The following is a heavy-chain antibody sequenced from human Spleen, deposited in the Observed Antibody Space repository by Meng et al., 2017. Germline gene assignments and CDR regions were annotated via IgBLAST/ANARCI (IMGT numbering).Heavy chain of an antibody. D-gene: IGHD3-9*01. CDR3: TWDDKAVSDY. CDR1: GFTFSNAW. V-gene: IGHV3-15*01. J-gene: IGHJ4*02. Sequence: GESLKISCAASGFTFSNAWMSWVRQAPGKGLEWVGRIKSKTDGGTTDYAAPVKGRFTISRNDSKSTLYLHLSGLTTDDTGLYYCTWDDKAVSDYWGQGTLVTVSS. CDR2: IKSKTDGGTT.